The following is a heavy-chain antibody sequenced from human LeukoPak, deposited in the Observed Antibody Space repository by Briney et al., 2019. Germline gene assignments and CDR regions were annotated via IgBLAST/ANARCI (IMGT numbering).Heavy chain of an antibody. CDR3: ARDPLITSIGYCSSTSCHMDV. J-gene: IGHJ6*03. CDR1: GYSISSGYY. CDR2: IYHSGST. V-gene: IGHV4-38-2*02. Sequence: PSETLSLTCTVSGYSISSGYYWGWIRQPPGKGLEWIGSIYHSGSTYYNPSLKSRVTISVDTSKNQFSLKLSSVTAADTAVYYCARDPLITSIGYCSSTSCHMDVWGKGTTVTVSS. D-gene: IGHD2-2*01.